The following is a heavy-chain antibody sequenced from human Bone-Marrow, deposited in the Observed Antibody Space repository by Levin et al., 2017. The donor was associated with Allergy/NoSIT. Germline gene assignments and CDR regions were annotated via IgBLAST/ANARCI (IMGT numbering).Heavy chain of an antibody. D-gene: IGHD5-18*01. Sequence: GESLKISCAASGFTFSRYNMNWVRQAPGKGLEWVSSISGTSSYIYYGESLKGRFTISRDNAQNTLYLQMNSLRAEDTAVYYCARELDIAMVTRDGVDVWGQGTLVTVSS. CDR2: ISGTSSYI. CDR3: ARELDIAMVTRDGVDV. J-gene: IGHJ3*01. V-gene: IGHV3-21*01. CDR1: GFTFSRYN.